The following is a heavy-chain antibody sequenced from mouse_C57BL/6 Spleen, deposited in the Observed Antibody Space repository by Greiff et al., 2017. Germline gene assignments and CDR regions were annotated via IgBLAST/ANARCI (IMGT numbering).Heavy chain of an antibody. CDR2: IRNKATGYTT. Sequence: EVMLVESGGGLVQPGGSLSLSCAASGFTFTDYYMSWVRQPPGKALEWLGFIRNKATGYTTEYSASVKGRFTISRDNSQSVLYLQMNALRAEDSATYDCARSTVVATDYARDYWGQGTSVTVSS. J-gene: IGHJ4*01. CDR3: ARSTVVATDYARDY. CDR1: GFTFTDYY. D-gene: IGHD1-1*01. V-gene: IGHV7-3*01.